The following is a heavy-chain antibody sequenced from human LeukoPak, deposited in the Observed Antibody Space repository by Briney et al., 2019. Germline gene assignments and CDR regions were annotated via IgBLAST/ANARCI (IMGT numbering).Heavy chain of an antibody. CDR1: GYTFSNFG. CDR2: ISGNNDNP. V-gene: IGHV1-18*01. Sequence: ASVKASCKTSGYTFSNFGINWVRQAPGQGLEWMGWISGNNDNPNYGQKFQGRFTVTTDSSTSTACMELRNLRFDDTAVYYCARDGTSTDDYWGQGTLVTVSS. D-gene: IGHD2-2*01. J-gene: IGHJ4*02. CDR3: ARDGTSTDDY.